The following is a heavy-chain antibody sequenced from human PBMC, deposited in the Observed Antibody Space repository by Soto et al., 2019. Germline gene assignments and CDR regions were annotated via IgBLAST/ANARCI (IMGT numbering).Heavy chain of an antibody. Sequence: SETLSLTCSVSAAPISSNDYFWAWIRQPPGRGQEFIASMHASGGTYHASSLRSRATMSLAPCKGHFSSELQSVTAAVTATDYCAAIVVGATRHSDVEHWGQGTRGAFSS. CDR3: AAIVVGATRHSDVEH. CDR1: AAPISSNDYF. V-gene: IGHV4-39*01. J-gene: IGHJ1*01. D-gene: IGHD2-15*01. CDR2: MHASGGT.